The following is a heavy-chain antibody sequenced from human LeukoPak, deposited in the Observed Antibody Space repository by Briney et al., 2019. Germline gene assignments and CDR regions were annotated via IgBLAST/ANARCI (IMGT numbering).Heavy chain of an antibody. CDR1: VGSISTYY. V-gene: IGHV4-59*08. CDR2: IYYSGST. CDR3: ARRAGTTFDY. D-gene: IGHD3-10*01. Sequence: KSSETLSLTCTVSVGSISTYYWNWIRQPPGKGLEWIGYIYYSGSTKYNPSLTSRVSVSIDTSKNQFSLKLTSVTAADTAVYYCARRAGTTFDYWDQGILVSVSS. J-gene: IGHJ4*02.